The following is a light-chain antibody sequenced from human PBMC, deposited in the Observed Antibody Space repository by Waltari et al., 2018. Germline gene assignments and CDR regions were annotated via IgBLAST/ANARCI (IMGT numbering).Light chain of an antibody. CDR3: CSYRTGSIWV. CDR2: DVN. CDR1: SSDIGSYND. Sequence: QAGLTQPPSVSKSLGQSVTFSCSGTSSDIGSYNDVSWFQQLPGTAPRLLIYDVNKRPSGVSDRFSGSKSGNTASLSISGLRAEDEADYYCCSYRTGSIWVFGGGTRLTVL. J-gene: IGLJ3*02. V-gene: IGLV2-11*01.